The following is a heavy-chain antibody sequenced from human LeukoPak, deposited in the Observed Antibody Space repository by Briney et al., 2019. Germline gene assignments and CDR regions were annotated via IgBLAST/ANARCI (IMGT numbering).Heavy chain of an antibody. CDR1: GFTFSSYG. CDR3: AKGFYDSSGCPIDY. D-gene: IGHD3-22*01. J-gene: IGHJ4*02. V-gene: IGHV3-30*02. Sequence: PGGSLRLSCAASGFTFSSYGMHWVRQAPGKGLEWVAFIRYDVSNKYYADSVKGRFTISRDNSKNTLYLQMNSLRAEDTAVYYCAKGFYDSSGCPIDYWGQGTLVTVSS. CDR2: IRYDVSNK.